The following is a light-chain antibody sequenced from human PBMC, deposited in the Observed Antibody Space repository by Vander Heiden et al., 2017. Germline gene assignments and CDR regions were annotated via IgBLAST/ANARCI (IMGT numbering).Light chain of an antibody. J-gene: IGLJ3*02. CDR1: SSNIGASYD. Sequence: QSVLTQPPSVSGAPGQRVTISCTGSSSNIGASYDVPWYPHRPGPAPNLLIYGNSNRPSGVPDRFSGSKSGTSASLAITGLQAEDEADYYCQSYDSSLSVWVFGGGTKLTVL. CDR2: GNS. V-gene: IGLV1-40*01. CDR3: QSYDSSLSVWV.